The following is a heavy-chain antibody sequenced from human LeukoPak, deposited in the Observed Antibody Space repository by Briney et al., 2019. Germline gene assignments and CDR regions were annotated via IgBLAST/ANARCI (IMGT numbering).Heavy chain of an antibody. V-gene: IGHV3-23*01. CDR3: AKDVGKWESLHFFDY. Sequence: GGSLRLSCAASGFTFSNSAMSWVRQAPGKGLEWVSSITSAGGGAYYPDSVKGRFTISRDNSKNTLYLQMNSLRGDDTAVYYCAKDVGKWESLHFFDYWGQGTLVTVSS. J-gene: IGHJ4*02. CDR2: ITSAGGGA. D-gene: IGHD1-26*01. CDR1: GFTFSNSA.